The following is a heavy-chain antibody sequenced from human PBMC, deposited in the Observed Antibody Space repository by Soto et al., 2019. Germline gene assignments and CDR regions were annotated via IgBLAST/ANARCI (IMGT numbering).Heavy chain of an antibody. V-gene: IGHV4-61*08. CDR3: ARGSGIVVV. Sequence: TSKTLSLTCTVSGGSISSGGYSWTWIRQHPGKGLEWIGYIYYSGSTNYNPSLKSRVTISVDTSKNQFSLKLSSVTAADTAVYYCARGSGIVVVWGQGTLVTVSS. CDR1: GGSISSGGYS. CDR2: IYYSGST. D-gene: IGHD3-22*01. J-gene: IGHJ4*02.